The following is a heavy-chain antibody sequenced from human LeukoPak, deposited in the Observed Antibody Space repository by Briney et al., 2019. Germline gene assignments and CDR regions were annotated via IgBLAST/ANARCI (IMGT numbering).Heavy chain of an antibody. CDR2: IYYSGST. J-gene: IGHJ4*02. D-gene: IGHD1/OR15-1a*01. CDR3: ARQEQFRDY. Sequence: PSETLSLTCTVSGGSISSSNYYWGWIRQPPGKGLEWIGSIYYSGSTYYSPSLKSRVTISVDTSKNQFSLKLSSVTAADTAVYYCARQEQFRDYWGQGTLVTVSS. V-gene: IGHV4-39*01. CDR1: GGSISSSNYY.